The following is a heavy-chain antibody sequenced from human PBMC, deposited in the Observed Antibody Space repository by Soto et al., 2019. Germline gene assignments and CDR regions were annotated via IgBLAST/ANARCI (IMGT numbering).Heavy chain of an antibody. Sequence: GGSLRLSCAASGFTFSSYSMNWVRQAPGKGLEWVSSISSSSSYIYYADSVKGRFTISRDNAKNSLYLQMNSLRAEDTAVYYCARDLGWEYSGYESVPGVHWGQGTLVTVSS. V-gene: IGHV3-21*01. CDR1: GFTFSSYS. CDR3: ARDLGWEYSGYESVPGVH. J-gene: IGHJ4*02. D-gene: IGHD5-12*01. CDR2: ISSSSSYI.